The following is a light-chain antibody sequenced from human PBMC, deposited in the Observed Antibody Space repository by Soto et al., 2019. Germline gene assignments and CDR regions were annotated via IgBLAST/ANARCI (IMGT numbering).Light chain of an antibody. Sequence: ESVLTQSPGTLSSSPGERATLSCRASQSIDNRYFARYQYKPGQAPRLLNYATSSRATAIPDRFGGSGSGTAFTLTIVRLEPEDFAGYYCPQYVASSWTFGQGTKVDIK. CDR1: QSIDNRY. V-gene: IGKV3-20*01. CDR2: ATS. J-gene: IGKJ1*01. CDR3: PQYVASSWT.